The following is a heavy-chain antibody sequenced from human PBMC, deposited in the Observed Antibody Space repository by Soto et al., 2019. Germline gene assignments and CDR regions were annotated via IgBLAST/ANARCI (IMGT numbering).Heavy chain of an antibody. CDR3: ARGDPIGENLGGFEI. J-gene: IGHJ3*02. V-gene: IGHV4-31*03. CDR1: GCSISSGGYY. Sequence: PSDTLSLTFTVSGCSISSGGYYWSWIRQHPGKGLEWIGYIYYSGSTYYNPSLKSRVTISVDTSKNQFSLKLSSVTAADTAVYYRARGDPIGENLGGFEIWGQGTMVTVSS. CDR2: IYYSGST. D-gene: IGHD3-10*01.